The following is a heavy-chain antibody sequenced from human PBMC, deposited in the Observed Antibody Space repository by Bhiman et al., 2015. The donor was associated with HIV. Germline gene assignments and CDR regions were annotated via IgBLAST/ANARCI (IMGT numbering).Heavy chain of an antibody. D-gene: IGHD6-6*01. CDR1: GFTFSSYV. J-gene: IGHJ4*02. V-gene: IGHV3-23*04. CDR2: ISGSGGST. Sequence: LVESGGGLVQPGGSLRLSCAASGFTFSSYVMSWVRQAPGKGLEWVSAISGSGGSTYYADSVKGRFTISRDNSKNTLYLQMNSLRAEDTAVYYCAKDRGQFSSSSLDYWGQGTLVTVSS. CDR3: AKDRGQFSSSSLDY.